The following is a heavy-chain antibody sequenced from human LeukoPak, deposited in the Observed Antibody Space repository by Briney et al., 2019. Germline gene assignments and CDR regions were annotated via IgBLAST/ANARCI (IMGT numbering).Heavy chain of an antibody. Sequence: GGSLRLSCAASGIIFSGYAMSWVRQAPGKGLEWVSSVTGDGDTTYYADSVKGRFTISRDNSKNTLSLQVSSLRAEDTALYYCAKVFSRSFDYWGQGTPVTVSS. D-gene: IGHD2-2*01. V-gene: IGHV3-23*01. CDR3: AKVFSRSFDY. CDR2: VTGDGDTT. J-gene: IGHJ4*02. CDR1: GIIFSGYA.